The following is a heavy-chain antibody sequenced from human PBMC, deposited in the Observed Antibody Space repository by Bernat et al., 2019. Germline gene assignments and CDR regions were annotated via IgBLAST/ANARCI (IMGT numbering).Heavy chain of an antibody. Sequence: QVQLVESGGGVVQPGRSLRLSCAASGFTFSSYGMHWVRQAPGKGLEWVAVIWYDGSNKYYADSVKGRFTISRDNSKNTLYLQMNSLRAEDTAVYYCARFRIAAAAHTPNYGMDVWGQGTTVTVSS. CDR3: ARFRIAAAAHTPNYGMDV. V-gene: IGHV3-33*01. CDR2: IWYDGSNK. D-gene: IGHD6-13*01. J-gene: IGHJ6*02. CDR1: GFTFSSYG.